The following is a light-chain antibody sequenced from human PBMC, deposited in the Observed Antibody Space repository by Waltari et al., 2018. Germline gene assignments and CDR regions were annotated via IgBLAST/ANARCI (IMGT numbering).Light chain of an antibody. CDR3: QQSDSLPLT. J-gene: IGKJ4*01. CDR1: QTINKY. CDR2: VVS. Sequence: DIQMTQSPSSLSASVVDRVTITCRASQTINKYLNWYQKKPGEAPKVLMSVVSYLHTGVPSRFSGSGSGTDFTLTISSLQPEDFATYYCQQSDSLPLTFGGGTKVEIK. V-gene: IGKV1-39*01.